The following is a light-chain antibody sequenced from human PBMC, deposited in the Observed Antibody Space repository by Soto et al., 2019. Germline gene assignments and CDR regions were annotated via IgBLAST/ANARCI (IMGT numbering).Light chain of an antibody. V-gene: IGLV1-40*01. CDR3: QSYDSSLSGHVV. CDR2: GNT. J-gene: IGLJ2*01. CDR1: SSNVGAGFD. Sequence: QPVLTQPPSVSGAPGQGVTISCTGSSSNVGAGFDVHWYQQLPGAAPKLLIYGNTNRPSGVPDRFSGSKSGTSASLAITGLRADDEADYYCQSYDSSLSGHVVFGGGTKLTVL.